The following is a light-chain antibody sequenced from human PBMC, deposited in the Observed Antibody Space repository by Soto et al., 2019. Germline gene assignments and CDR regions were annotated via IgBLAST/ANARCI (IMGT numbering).Light chain of an antibody. CDR1: SSDVGGYNY. J-gene: IGLJ1*01. Sequence: QSALTQPASVSGSPGQSITISCTGTSSDVGGYNYVSWYQQHPGKAPKLMIYEVSNRPSGGSNRFSGSKSGNTASLTIPGLQAEDEADYYCSSYTSSSTQVFGTGTKVTVL. CDR3: SSYTSSSTQV. CDR2: EVS. V-gene: IGLV2-14*01.